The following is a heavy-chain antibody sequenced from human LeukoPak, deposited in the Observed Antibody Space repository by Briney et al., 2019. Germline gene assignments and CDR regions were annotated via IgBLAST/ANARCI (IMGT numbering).Heavy chain of an antibody. CDR3: ARGLRGYKWPERSEMYYFDY. J-gene: IGHJ4*02. D-gene: IGHD1-1*01. CDR1: GGSFSGYY. V-gene: IGHV4-34*01. CDR2: INHSGST. Sequence: PSDTLSLTCAVSGGSFSGYYWSWIRQPPGKGLEWIGEINHSGSTNYNPSLKSRVTISVDTSKNQFSLKLSSVTAADTAVYYCARGLRGYKWPERSEMYYFDYWGQGTLVTVSS.